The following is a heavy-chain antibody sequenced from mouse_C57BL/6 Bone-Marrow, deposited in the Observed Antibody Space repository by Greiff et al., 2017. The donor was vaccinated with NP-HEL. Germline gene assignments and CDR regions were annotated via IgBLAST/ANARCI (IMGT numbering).Heavy chain of an antibody. D-gene: IGHD1-1*01. Sequence: LKQSGAELVRPGSSVKLSCKDSYFAFMASAMHWVKQRPGPGLEWIGSFTMYSDATEYSEHFKGKATLTANTSSSTAYMELSSRTSEDSAVYYCARLRRESPGYCDVWGTGTTVTVSS. CDR3: ARLRRESPGYCDV. J-gene: IGHJ1*03. V-gene: IGHV1-49*01. CDR2: FTMYSDAT. CDR1: YFAFMASA.